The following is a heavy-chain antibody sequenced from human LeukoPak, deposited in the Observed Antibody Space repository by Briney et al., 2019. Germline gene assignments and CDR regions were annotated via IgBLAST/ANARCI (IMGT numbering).Heavy chain of an antibody. D-gene: IGHD6-13*01. V-gene: IGHV4-38-2*02. J-gene: IGHJ4*02. CDR3: ARAAVPAAGGGIDY. CDR1: GYSISSGYY. CDR2: IYHSGST. Sequence: PSETLSLTCIVSGYSISSGYYWGWIRQPPGKGLEWIGSIYHSGSTNYNPSLKSRVTISVDTSKNQFSLKLSSVTAADTAVYYCARAAVPAAGGGIDYWGQGTLVTVSS.